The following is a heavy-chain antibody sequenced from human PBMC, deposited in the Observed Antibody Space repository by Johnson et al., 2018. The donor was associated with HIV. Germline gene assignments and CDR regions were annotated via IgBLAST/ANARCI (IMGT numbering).Heavy chain of an antibody. V-gene: IGHV3-23*03. D-gene: IGHD3-10*02. J-gene: IGHJ3*02. Sequence: VQLVESGGGLVQPGGSLRLSCAASGFTFSSYAMSWVRQAPGKGLEWVSLIYSGGSTYYADSVKGRFAISRDNSKNTLYLQMNSLRAEDTAVYYCARNPLFSAFDIWGQGTMVTVSS. CDR1: GFTFSSYA. CDR2: IYSGGST. CDR3: ARNPLFSAFDI.